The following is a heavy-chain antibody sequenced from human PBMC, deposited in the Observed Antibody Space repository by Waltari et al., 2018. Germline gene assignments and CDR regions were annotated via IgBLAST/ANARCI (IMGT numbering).Heavy chain of an antibody. CDR1: GYTFTGYY. CDR2: INPNSGGT. D-gene: IGHD3-22*01. J-gene: IGHJ4*02. Sequence: QVQLVQSGAEVKKPGASVKVSCKASGYTFTGYYMHWVRQAPGQGLEWVGRINPNSGGTNYAQKFQGRGTMTRDTSISTAYMELSRLRSDDTAVYYCALDYYDSSGSSQNFDYWGQGTLVTVSS. V-gene: IGHV1-2*06. CDR3: ALDYYDSSGSSQNFDY.